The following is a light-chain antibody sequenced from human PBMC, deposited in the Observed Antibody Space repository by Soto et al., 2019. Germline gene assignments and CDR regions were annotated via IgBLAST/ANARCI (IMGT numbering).Light chain of an antibody. CDR3: QQYGSSPFT. Sequence: EIVLTQSPGTLSLSPGERLTLSCRASQSVTSSYLAWYQHKTGQAPRLLIYGASTKATGTPDRFSGSGSGTDFTLIISRLEPEDFAVYYCQQYGSSPFTFGPGTKVDIK. CDR1: QSVTSSY. V-gene: IGKV3-20*01. J-gene: IGKJ3*01. CDR2: GAS.